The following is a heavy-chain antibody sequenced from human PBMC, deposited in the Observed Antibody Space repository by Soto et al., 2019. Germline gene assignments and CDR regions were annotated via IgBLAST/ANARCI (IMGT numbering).Heavy chain of an antibody. Sequence: QLQLQESGPGLVKPSETQSLTCSVSGASVTGTTYYWGWIRQSPGKGLEWIGNIYHNGRTDYNPSLKNRVAISIDASKTQFSLRLTSVTAADTAMYYCVRLVTGTRRFNWFDPWGQGTLVTVSS. J-gene: IGHJ5*02. CDR1: GASVTGTTYY. D-gene: IGHD1-7*01. CDR3: VRLVTGTRRFNWFDP. CDR2: IYHNGRT. V-gene: IGHV4-39*01.